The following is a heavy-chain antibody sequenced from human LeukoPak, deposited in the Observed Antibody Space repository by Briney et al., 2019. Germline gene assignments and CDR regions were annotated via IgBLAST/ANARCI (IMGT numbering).Heavy chain of an antibody. CDR2: IYYSGST. CDR1: GGSISSYY. Sequence: SETLSLTCTVSGGSISSYYWSWIRQPPGKGLEWIGYIYYSGSTNYNPSLKSRVTISVDTSKNQFSLKLSSVTAADTAVCYCAAGGGIAFDIWGQGTMVTVSS. CDR3: AAGGGIAFDI. D-gene: IGHD1-14*01. J-gene: IGHJ3*02. V-gene: IGHV4-59*08.